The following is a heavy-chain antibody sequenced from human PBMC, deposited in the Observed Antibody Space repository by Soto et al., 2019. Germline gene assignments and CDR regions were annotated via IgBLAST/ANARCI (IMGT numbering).Heavy chain of an antibody. CDR1: GYTFTDYG. Sequence: QVQLVQSGAEVKMPGASVKVSCKASGYTFTDYGINWVRQATGQGLEWMGWMNPKSGDTVYAQKFQGRVSMTRATAISTAYRELNSLTSEDTAVYYCARGGYSVVGATAYWGQGTLVTVSS. V-gene: IGHV1-8*01. CDR3: ARGGYSVVGATAY. J-gene: IGHJ4*02. CDR2: MNPKSGDT. D-gene: IGHD1-26*01.